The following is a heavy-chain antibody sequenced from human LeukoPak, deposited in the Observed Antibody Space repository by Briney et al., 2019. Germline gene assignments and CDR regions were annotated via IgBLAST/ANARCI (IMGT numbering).Heavy chain of an antibody. J-gene: IGHJ4*02. CDR2: IYSGGST. CDR1: GFTVSSNY. D-gene: IGHD1-26*01. V-gene: IGHV3-66*01. CDR3: ARDSTSGSLFDY. Sequence: TGGSLRLSCAASGFTVSSNYMSWVRQAPGKGLEWVSVIYSGGSTYYADSVKGRFTISRDNSKNTLYLQMNSLRAEDTAVYYCARDSTSGSLFDYWGQGTLVTVSS.